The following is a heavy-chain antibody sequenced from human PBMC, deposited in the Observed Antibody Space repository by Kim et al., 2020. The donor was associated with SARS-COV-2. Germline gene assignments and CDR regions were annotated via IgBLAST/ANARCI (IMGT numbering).Heavy chain of an antibody. V-gene: IGHV1-46*01. J-gene: IGHJ4*02. CDR2: ST. CDR3: ARDTSAAGTH. Sequence: STTDEQKFQGRVTMTRDTSTSTVYMGLSSLRSEDTAVYYCARDTSAAGTHWGQGTLVTVSS. D-gene: IGHD6-13*01.